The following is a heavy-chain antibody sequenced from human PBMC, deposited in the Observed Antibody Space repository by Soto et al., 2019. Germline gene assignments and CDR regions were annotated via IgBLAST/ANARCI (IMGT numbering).Heavy chain of an antibody. V-gene: IGHV1-8*01. CDR3: ARGINYYASGDDAFDI. CDR2: MNPNSGNT. CDR1: VYTFTSYD. D-gene: IGHD3-10*01. J-gene: IGHJ3*02. Sequence: ASVKVSCKASVYTFTSYDINWVRQATGQGLEWMGWMNPNSGNTGYAQKFQGRVTMTRNTSISTAYMELSSLRSEDTAVYYCARGINYYASGDDAFDIWGQGTMVTVSS.